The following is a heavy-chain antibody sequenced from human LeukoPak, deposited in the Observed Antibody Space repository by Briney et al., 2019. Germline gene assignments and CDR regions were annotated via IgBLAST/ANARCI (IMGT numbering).Heavy chain of an antibody. J-gene: IGHJ4*02. CDR3: ARSDAGAAAILFDY. D-gene: IGHD2-2*02. CDR2: INHSGST. Sequence: SETLSLTCAVYGGSLSGYYWSWIRQPPGKGLEWIGEINHSGSTNYNPSLKSRVTISVDTSKNQFSLKLRSVTAADTAVYYCARSDAGAAAILFDYRGQGTLVTVSS. CDR1: GGSLSGYY. V-gene: IGHV4-34*01.